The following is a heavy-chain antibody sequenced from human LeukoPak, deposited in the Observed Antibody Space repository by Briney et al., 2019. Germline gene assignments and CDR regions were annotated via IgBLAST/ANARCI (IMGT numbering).Heavy chain of an antibody. D-gene: IGHD3-22*01. V-gene: IGHV1-18*01. J-gene: IGHJ4*02. CDR3: ARPRAKYYYDSSGYTTADFDY. CDR2: ISAYNGNT. Sequence: GASVKVSCKASGYTFTSYGISWVRQAPGQGLEWMGWISAYNGNTNYAQKLQGRVTMTTDTSTSTAYMELRSLRSDDTAVYYCARPRAKYYYDSSGYTTADFDYWGQGTLVTVFS. CDR1: GYTFTSYG.